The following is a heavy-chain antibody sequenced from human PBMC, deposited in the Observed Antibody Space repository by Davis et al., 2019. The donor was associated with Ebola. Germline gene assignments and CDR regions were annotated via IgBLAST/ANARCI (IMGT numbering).Heavy chain of an antibody. V-gene: IGHV3-30*18. CDR2: ISYDGSNK. Sequence: GESLKISCAASGFTVSTKYMSWVRQAPGKGLEWVAVISYDGSNKYYADSVKGRFTISRDNSKNTLYLQMNSLRAEDTAVYYCAKLVTLTFDYWGQGTLVTVSS. D-gene: IGHD2/OR15-2a*01. CDR1: GFTVSTKY. CDR3: AKLVTLTFDY. J-gene: IGHJ4*02.